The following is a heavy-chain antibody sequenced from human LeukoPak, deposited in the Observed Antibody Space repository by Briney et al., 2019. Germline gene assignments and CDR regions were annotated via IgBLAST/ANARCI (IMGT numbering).Heavy chain of an antibody. Sequence: ASVKVSCKASGYTFTSYYINWVRLAPGQGLEWMGWISAYNGNTKYAQKLQGRVTVTTDTSTSTAYMDLRSLRSDDTAVYYCARGLGGSGSYSLTFDSWGQGTLVTVSS. V-gene: IGHV1-18*01. D-gene: IGHD1-26*01. CDR2: ISAYNGNT. J-gene: IGHJ4*02. CDR1: GYTFTSYY. CDR3: ARGLGGSGSYSLTFDS.